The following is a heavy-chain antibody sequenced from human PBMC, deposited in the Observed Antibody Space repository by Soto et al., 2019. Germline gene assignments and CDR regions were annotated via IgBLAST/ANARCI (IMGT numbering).Heavy chain of an antibody. J-gene: IGHJ5*02. CDR2: TYYRSKWYN. Sequence: SQTLSLTCAISGYSVSSNSAAWNWIRQSPSRGLEWLGRTYYRSKWYNDYAVSVKSRITINPDTSKNQFSLQLNSVTPEDTAVYFCARTLSSSAENWFDPWGQGTLVTVSS. V-gene: IGHV6-1*01. D-gene: IGHD6-6*01. CDR3: ARTLSSSAENWFDP. CDR1: GYSVSSNSAA.